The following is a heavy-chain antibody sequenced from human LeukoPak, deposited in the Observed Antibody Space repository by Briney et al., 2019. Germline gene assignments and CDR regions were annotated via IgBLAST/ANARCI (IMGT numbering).Heavy chain of an antibody. J-gene: IGHJ4*02. D-gene: IGHD3-10*01. V-gene: IGHV3-7*01. CDR1: GFTFSSYW. CDR2: IKQDGSEK. Sequence: PGGSPRLSCAASGFTFSSYWMSWVRQAPGKGLEWVANIKQDGSEKYYVDSVKGRFTISRDNAKNSLYLQMNSLRAEDTAVYYCARDGGYYYGSGRELGDYWGQGTLVTVSS. CDR3: ARDGGYYYGSGRELGDY.